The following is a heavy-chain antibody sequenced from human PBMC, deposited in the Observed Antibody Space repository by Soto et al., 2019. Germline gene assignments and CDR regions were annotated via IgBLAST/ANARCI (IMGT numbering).Heavy chain of an antibody. CDR1: GTTISSGDHY. Sequence: QVQLQESGPGLVKPSQTLSLTCTVSGTTISSGDHYWSWIRQAPGKGLEWIGYMYYTGKTYYNTCLQSRVTLSVDTSKNQFSLKMTSVTAADTAMYFCARVYGRGDYFDFWGRGTLVSVSS. CDR3: ARVYGRGDYFDF. J-gene: IGHJ4*02. D-gene: IGHD1-26*01. CDR2: MYYTGKT. V-gene: IGHV4-30-4*01.